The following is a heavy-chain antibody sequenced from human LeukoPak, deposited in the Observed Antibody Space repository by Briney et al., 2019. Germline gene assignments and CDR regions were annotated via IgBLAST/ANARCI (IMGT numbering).Heavy chain of an antibody. Sequence: GGSLRLSCAASGFTFDDYAMHWVRQAPGKGLEWVSGISWNSGSIGYADSVKGRFTISRDNAKNSLYLQMNSLRADDTAVYYCARVNQRGRGYFDYWGQGTLVTVSS. CDR2: ISWNSGSI. D-gene: IGHD1-26*01. CDR3: ARVNQRGRGYFDY. J-gene: IGHJ4*02. V-gene: IGHV3-9*01. CDR1: GFTFDDYA.